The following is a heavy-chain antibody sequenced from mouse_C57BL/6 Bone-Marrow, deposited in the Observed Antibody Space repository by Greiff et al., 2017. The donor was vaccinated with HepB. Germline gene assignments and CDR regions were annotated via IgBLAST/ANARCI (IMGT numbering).Heavy chain of an antibody. V-gene: IGHV1-64*01. J-gene: IGHJ2*01. CDR1: GYTFTSYW. CDR2: IHPNSGST. D-gene: IGHD2-4*01. CDR3: TERGIYDYALYY. Sequence: QVQLQQPGAELVKPGASVKLSCKASGYTFTSYWMHWVKQRPGQGLEWIGMIHPNSGSTNYNEKFKSKATLTVDKSSSTAYMQLSSLTSEDSAVYYCTERGIYDYALYYWGQGTTLTVSS.